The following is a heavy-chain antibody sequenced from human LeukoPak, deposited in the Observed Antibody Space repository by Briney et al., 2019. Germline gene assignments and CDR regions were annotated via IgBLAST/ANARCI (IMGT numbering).Heavy chain of an antibody. CDR3: ARRRYYDYVWGSYRPFDY. CDR1: GGSFSGYY. D-gene: IGHD3-16*02. V-gene: IGHV4-34*01. J-gene: IGHJ4*02. CDR2: INHSGST. Sequence: PSETLSLTCAVYGGSFSGYYWSWIRQPPGKGLEWIGEINHSGSTNYNPSLKSRVTISVDTSKNQFSLKLSSVTAADTAVYYCARRRYYDYVWGSYRPFDYWGQGTLVTVSS.